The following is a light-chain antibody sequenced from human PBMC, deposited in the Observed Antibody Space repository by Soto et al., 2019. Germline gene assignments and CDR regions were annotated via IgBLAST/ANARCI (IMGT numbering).Light chain of an antibody. CDR1: QSVTSNY. CDR3: QHYCSPSWT. Sequence: EIVLTQSPGTLSLSPGERATLSCRASQSVTSNYLAWYQQKPGQAPRILIFAASSRATGIPDKFSGSGSGTDFTLTISRLEPDDFPVYYCQHYCSPSWTFGQGTKVEIK. V-gene: IGKV3-20*01. CDR2: AAS. J-gene: IGKJ1*01.